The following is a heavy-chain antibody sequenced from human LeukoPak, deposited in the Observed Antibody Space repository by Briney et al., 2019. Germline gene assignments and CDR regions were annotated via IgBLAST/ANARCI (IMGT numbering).Heavy chain of an antibody. V-gene: IGHV4-30-2*01. D-gene: IGHD3-16*02. CDR1: GGSISSGGYS. Sequence: SETLSLTCAVSGGSISSGGYSWSWIRQPQGKGLEWIGYIYHSGSTYYNPSLKSRVTISVDRSKNQFSLKLSSVTAADTAVYYCARGRQDDYVWGSYRFFFDYWGQGTLVTVSS. J-gene: IGHJ4*02. CDR3: ARGRQDDYVWGSYRFFFDY. CDR2: IYHSGST.